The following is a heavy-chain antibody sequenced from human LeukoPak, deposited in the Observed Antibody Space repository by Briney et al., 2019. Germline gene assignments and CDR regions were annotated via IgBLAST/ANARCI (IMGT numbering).Heavy chain of an antibody. CDR1: GFTFSSYG. Sequence: PGGSLRLSCAASGFTFSSYGMPWVRQAPGKGLEWVAVIWYDGSNKYYADSVKGRFTISRDNSKNTLYLQMNSLRAEDTAVYYCAKGSTSLAIDYWGQGTLVTVSS. CDR2: IWYDGSNK. J-gene: IGHJ4*02. CDR3: AKGSTSLAIDY. V-gene: IGHV3-33*06. D-gene: IGHD2-2*01.